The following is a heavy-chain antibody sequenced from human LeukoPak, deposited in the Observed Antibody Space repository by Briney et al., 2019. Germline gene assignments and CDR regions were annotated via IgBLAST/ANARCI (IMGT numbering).Heavy chain of an antibody. D-gene: IGHD6-19*01. J-gene: IGHJ4*02. Sequence: SQTLSLSCAISVDSVSSNSASWNWIRQCPSRGLEWLGRTYYRSKWYNDYAVSVKSRITINPDTSKNQFSLQLNSVTPEDTAVYYCARDFFAVAGRFDYWGQGTLVTVSS. CDR3: ARDFFAVAGRFDY. CDR1: VDSVSSNSAS. V-gene: IGHV6-1*01. CDR2: TYYRSKWYN.